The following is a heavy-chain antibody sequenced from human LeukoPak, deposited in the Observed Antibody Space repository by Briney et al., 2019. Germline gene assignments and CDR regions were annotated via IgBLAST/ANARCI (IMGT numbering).Heavy chain of an antibody. V-gene: IGHV3-23*01. Sequence: GSLRLSCAASGFTFSSYAMSWVRQAPGKGLEWVSAISGSGGSTYYADSVKGRFTISRDNSKNTLYLQMNSLRAEDTAVYYCAKDHRTVVITSDAFDIWGQGTMVTASS. J-gene: IGHJ3*02. CDR1: GFTFSSYA. CDR2: ISGSGGST. CDR3: AKDHRTVVITSDAFDI. D-gene: IGHD3-22*01.